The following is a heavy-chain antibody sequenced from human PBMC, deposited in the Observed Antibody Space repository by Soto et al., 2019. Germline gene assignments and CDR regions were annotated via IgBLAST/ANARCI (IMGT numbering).Heavy chain of an antibody. D-gene: IGHD6-13*01. CDR3: ARAAIGGSSWPVDY. Sequence: QVQLQESGPGLVKPSGTLSLTCAVSVGSISSSNWWSWVRQPPGKGLERIGEIYHSESTNYNPSLKSGFTISVDKSKNKLSRRLSSVTAADTAVYSCARAAIGGSSWPVDYCGQGTLVTVSS. CDR2: IYHSEST. V-gene: IGHV4-4*02. J-gene: IGHJ4*02. CDR1: VGSISSSNW.